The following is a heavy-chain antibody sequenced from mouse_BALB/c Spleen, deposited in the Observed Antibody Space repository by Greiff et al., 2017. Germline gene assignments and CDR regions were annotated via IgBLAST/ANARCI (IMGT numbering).Heavy chain of an antibody. CDR3: ARRNYGSSYFDY. Sequence: EVQGVESGGGLVQPGGSLKLSCAASGFTFSSYTMSWVRQTPEKRLEWVAYISNGGGSTYYPDTVKGRFTISRDNAKNTLYLQMSSLKSEDTAMYYCARRNYGSSYFDYWGQGTTLTVSS. CDR2: ISNGGGST. V-gene: IGHV5-12-2*01. J-gene: IGHJ2*01. D-gene: IGHD1-1*01. CDR1: GFTFSSYT.